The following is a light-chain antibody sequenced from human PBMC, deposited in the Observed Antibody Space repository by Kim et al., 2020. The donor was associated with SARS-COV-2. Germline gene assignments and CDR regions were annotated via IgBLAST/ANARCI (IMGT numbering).Light chain of an antibody. J-gene: IGLJ3*02. CDR3: AAWDDSLKGSV. CDR1: IPTIGSNL. V-gene: IGLV1-44*01. Sequence: QRVTLPCSESIPTIGSNLENWYHQLPRTAPKLLSYSNDYRPSGVPDRFSGSKSGTSASLAISGLQSEDEADYYCAAWDDSLKGSVFGGGTQLTVL. CDR2: SND.